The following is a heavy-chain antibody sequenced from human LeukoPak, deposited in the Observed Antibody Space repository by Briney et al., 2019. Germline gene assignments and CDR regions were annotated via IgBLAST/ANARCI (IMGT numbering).Heavy chain of an antibody. J-gene: IGHJ6*04. D-gene: IGHD3-9*01. Sequence: ASVKVSCKASGFTFTSSAVQWVRQARGQRLEWIGWIVVGSGNTNYAQKFQERVTVTRDMSTSTAYMELSSLRSEDTAVYYCAATGPHYYYYYGMDVWGKGTTVTVSS. V-gene: IGHV1-58*01. CDR3: AATGPHYYYYYGMDV. CDR1: GFTFTSSA. CDR2: IVVGSGNT.